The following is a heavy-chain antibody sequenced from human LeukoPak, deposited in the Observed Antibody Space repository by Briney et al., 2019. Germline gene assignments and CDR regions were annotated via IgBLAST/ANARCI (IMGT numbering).Heavy chain of an antibody. CDR3: AIYTTTRGWLDP. Sequence: GGSLRLSCAASGFTVSIYSMTWVRQAPGKGLEWVANIKEDGSQKYYVDSVTGRFTISRDNAKNSLYLQMESLRAEDTDVYYCAIYTTTRGWLDPWGQGTLVTVSS. D-gene: IGHD2-2*02. CDR1: GFTVSIYS. J-gene: IGHJ5*02. CDR2: IKEDGSQK. V-gene: IGHV3-7*01.